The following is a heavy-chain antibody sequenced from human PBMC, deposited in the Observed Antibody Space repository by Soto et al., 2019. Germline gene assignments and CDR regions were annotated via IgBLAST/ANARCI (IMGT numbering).Heavy chain of an antibody. V-gene: IGHV1-69*13. CDR2: FNPIFGAP. J-gene: IGHJ5*02. D-gene: IGHD1-7*01. Sequence: SVKVSCKASGGTFSNSAIYWVRQAPGQGLVWMGGFNPIFGAPYYAQTFQGRVTITADESTSTVYMDLSSVRSEDTAVHYCAVGNSTTYNWFDPWGQGTLVTVSS. CDR1: GGTFSNSA. CDR3: AVGNSTTYNWFDP.